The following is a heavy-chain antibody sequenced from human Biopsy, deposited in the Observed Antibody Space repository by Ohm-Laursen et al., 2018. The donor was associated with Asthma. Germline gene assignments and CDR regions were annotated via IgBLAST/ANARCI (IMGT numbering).Heavy chain of an antibody. V-gene: IGHV2-70*01. CDR2: IDWDDDK. CDR3: ARTIMVRGKYYFDY. D-gene: IGHD3-10*01. J-gene: IGHJ4*02. CDR1: GFSLSTSGMC. Sequence: TQTLTLTCTFSGFSLSTSGMCVSWIRQPPGKALEWLALIDWDDDKYYSTSLKTRLTISLDTSKNQVVLTMTNMDPVDTATYYCARTIMVRGKYYFDYWGQGTLVTVSS.